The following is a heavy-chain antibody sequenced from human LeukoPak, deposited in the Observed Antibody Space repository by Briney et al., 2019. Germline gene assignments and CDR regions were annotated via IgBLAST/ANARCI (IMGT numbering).Heavy chain of an antibody. CDR3: ARDLNWETY. D-gene: IGHD7-27*01. CDR2: IKTDGSQI. CDR1: GFTFSDYW. V-gene: IGHV3-7*01. J-gene: IGHJ4*02. Sequence: GGSLRLSCVASGFTFSDYWMTWVRQAPGKGLEWVANIKTDGSQIYYVDSVKDRFTISRDNAKNSLYLQMNGLRAEDTAVYYCARDLNWETYWGQGTLVSVSS.